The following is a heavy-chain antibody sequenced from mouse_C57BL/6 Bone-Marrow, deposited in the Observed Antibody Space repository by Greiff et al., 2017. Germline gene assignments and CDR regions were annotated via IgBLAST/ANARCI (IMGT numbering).Heavy chain of an antibody. CDR2: IYPGDGDT. J-gene: IGHJ2*01. CDR3: ARGGRFDY. V-gene: IGHV1-82*01. CDR1: GYAFSSSW. Sequence: QVQLKESGPELVKPGASVKISCKASGYAFSSSWMNWVKQRPGKGLEWIGRIYPGDGDTNYNGKFKGKATLTADKSSSTAYMQLSSLTSEDSAVYFCARGGRFDYWGQGTTLTVSS.